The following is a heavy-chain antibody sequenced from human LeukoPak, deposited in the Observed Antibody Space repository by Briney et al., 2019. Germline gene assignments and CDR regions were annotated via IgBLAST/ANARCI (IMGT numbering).Heavy chain of an antibody. D-gene: IGHD4-23*01. J-gene: IGHJ4*02. Sequence: EGSLRLSCAASGFTFSNYEIHWVRQAPGKGLEWVSYISSSGSDIYYADSVKGRFTISRDNAKNSLYLHMNSLRAEDTAVYYCARDYGGSSPFDYWGQGTLVTVSS. CDR2: ISSSGSDI. CDR1: GFTFSNYE. V-gene: IGHV3-48*03. CDR3: ARDYGGSSPFDY.